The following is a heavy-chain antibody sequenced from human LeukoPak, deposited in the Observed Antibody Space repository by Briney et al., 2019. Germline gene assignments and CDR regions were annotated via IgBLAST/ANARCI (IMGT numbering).Heavy chain of an antibody. J-gene: IGHJ4*02. D-gene: IGHD4-17*01. CDR3: ARDHGDYSGKDY. V-gene: IGHV3-33*01. Sequence: PGRSLRLSCVASGFTFSSSGMHWVRQAPGKGLEWVAVTWYDGSNKYYADAVKGRFTISRDNSKNTLYLQMNSLRAEDTAVYFRARDHGDYSGKDYWGQGTLVTVSS. CDR2: TWYDGSNK. CDR1: GFTFSSSG.